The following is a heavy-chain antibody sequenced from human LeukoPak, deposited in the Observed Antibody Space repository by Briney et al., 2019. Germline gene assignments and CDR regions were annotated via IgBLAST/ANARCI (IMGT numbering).Heavy chain of an antibody. D-gene: IGHD6-25*01. J-gene: IGHJ5*02. CDR1: GGSFSGYY. Sequence: SETLSLTCAVYGGSFSGYYWSWVRQPPGKGLEWIGEINHSESTNYNPSLKSRVTISEDTSKNQFSLKLSAVTAADTAVYYCARELSGSYGGGWFDPWGQGTLVTVSS. CDR2: INHSEST. V-gene: IGHV4-34*01. CDR3: ARELSGSYGGGWFDP.